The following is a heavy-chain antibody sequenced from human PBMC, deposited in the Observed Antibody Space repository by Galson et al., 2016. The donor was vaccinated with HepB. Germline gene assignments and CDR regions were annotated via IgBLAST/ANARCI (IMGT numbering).Heavy chain of an antibody. V-gene: IGHV3-21*01. CDR2: ISSSTSYI. Sequence: SLRLSCAASGVTFSNYNMNWVRQAPGKGLEWVSSISSSTSYIYYADSVKGRFTISRDSAKNSGYLQMNSLRAEDTAVYYCVYYYGSGSYYKRDYWGQGTLVTVSS. CDR3: VYYYGSGSYYKRDY. J-gene: IGHJ4*02. CDR1: GVTFSNYN. D-gene: IGHD3-10*01.